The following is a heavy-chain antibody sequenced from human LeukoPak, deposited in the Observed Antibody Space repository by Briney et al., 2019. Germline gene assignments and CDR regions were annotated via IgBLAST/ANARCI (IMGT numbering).Heavy chain of an antibody. CDR1: GGSISSSNW. Sequence: SETLSLTCAVSGGSISSSNWWSWVRQPPGKGLEWIGEVYHSGSTNYNPSLKSRVTISVDKSKNQFSLKLSSVTAADTAVYYCAREIVGTAGAFDTWGQGTMVTVSS. CDR2: VYHSGST. CDR3: AREIVGTAGAFDT. V-gene: IGHV4-4*02. D-gene: IGHD2-21*01. J-gene: IGHJ3*02.